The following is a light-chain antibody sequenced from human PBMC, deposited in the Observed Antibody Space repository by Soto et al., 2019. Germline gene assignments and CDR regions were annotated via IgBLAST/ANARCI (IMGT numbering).Light chain of an antibody. Sequence: EVVLTQSPATLSLSPGERATLSCRASQSVRFFLAWYQQKPGQAPRLLIYDASNRATGIPARFSGGGSGTDFTVTIDSLELEDFALYYCQQRSAWPYTFGQGTKLEIK. CDR3: QQRSAWPYT. V-gene: IGKV3-11*01. CDR2: DAS. J-gene: IGKJ2*01. CDR1: QSVRFF.